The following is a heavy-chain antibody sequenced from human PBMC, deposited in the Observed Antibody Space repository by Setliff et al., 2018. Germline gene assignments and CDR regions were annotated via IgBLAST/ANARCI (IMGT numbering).Heavy chain of an antibody. J-gene: IGHJ6*03. Sequence: PSQTLTLTCTFSGFSLNTSGMRVSWIRQPPGKALEWLARIDWDDDKFYSTSLKTRLTISKDTSKKQVVLTMTNMDPVDTATYYCAHRRVVVLGVIIRDYIDVWGKGITVTVSS. CDR3: AHRRVVVLGVIIRDYIDV. CDR2: IDWDDDK. V-gene: IGHV2-70*04. D-gene: IGHD3-3*01. CDR1: GFSLNTSGMR.